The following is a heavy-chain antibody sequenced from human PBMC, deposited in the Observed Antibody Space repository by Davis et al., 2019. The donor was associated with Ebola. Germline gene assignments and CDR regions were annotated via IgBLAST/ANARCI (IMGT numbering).Heavy chain of an antibody. J-gene: IGHJ5*02. CDR3: ARTVLQGWFDP. CDR1: GGSFSGYY. Sequence: SETLSLTCAVYGGSFSGYYWSWIRQPPGKGLEWIGYIYYSGSTNYNPSLKSRVTISVDTSKNQFSLKLSSVTAADTAVYYCARTVLQGWFDPWSQGTLVTVSS. CDR2: IYYSGST. D-gene: IGHD2/OR15-2a*01. V-gene: IGHV4-59*01.